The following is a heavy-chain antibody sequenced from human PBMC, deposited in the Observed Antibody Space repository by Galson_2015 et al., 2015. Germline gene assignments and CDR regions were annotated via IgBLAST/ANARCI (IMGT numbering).Heavy chain of an antibody. Sequence: ISGDSVSSNSGVWNWTRQSPSRGLEWLGKTYYRSKWYNDYAVSVKSRITINAETSKNQFSLQLNSVTPEDTAVYYCARRMFQGVDAFDFWGQGTMVTVSS. CDR2: TYYRSKWYN. J-gene: IGHJ3*01. CDR1: GDSVSSNSGV. V-gene: IGHV6-1*01. D-gene: IGHD3-10*01. CDR3: ARRMFQGVDAFDF.